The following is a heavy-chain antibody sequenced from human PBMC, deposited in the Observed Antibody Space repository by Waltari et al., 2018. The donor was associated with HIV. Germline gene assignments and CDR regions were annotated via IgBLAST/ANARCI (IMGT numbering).Heavy chain of an antibody. CDR1: GFTFSSYA. CDR2: ISYNVIKK. J-gene: IGHJ5*02. Sequence: QVQLVESGGGVVQPGRSLRLSCAASGFTFSSYAMHWVRQAPGKGLDGVAVISYNVIKKDYADSVKGLLTISRDNSKSTLNLQMNSLRAEDTAVYYCASNSRWFDPWGQGTLVTVSS. D-gene: IGHD1-1*01. V-gene: IGHV3-30-3*01. CDR3: ASNSRWFDP.